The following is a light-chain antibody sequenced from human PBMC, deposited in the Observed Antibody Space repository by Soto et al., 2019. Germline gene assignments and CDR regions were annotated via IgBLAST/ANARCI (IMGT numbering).Light chain of an antibody. V-gene: IGKV3-20*01. J-gene: IGKJ1*01. CDR2: GAS. CDR3: QQYGSSPRT. CDR1: QTVSTNY. Sequence: ILFTQSPGTLSLSPGGRATLSCRASQTVSTNYLAWYQQQHGQAPRLLIYGASKRDTGIPDRFSGSGSGTDFTLTISRLEPEDFSVYCCQQYGSSPRTFGQGTKVDIK.